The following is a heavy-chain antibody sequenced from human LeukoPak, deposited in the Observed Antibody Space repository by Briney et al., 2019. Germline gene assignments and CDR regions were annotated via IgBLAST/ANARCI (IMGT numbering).Heavy chain of an antibody. CDR2: IYYSGST. D-gene: IGHD3-9*01. CDR1: DGSISSSSYY. V-gene: IGHV4-39*01. CDR3: AAITIFYYGMDV. J-gene: IGHJ6*02. Sequence: SETLSLTCTDSDGSISSSSYYWGWIRQPPGKGLEWIGSIYYSGSTYYNPSLKSRVTISVDTSKNQFSLKLSSVTAADTAVYYCAAITIFYYGMDVWGQGTTVTVSS.